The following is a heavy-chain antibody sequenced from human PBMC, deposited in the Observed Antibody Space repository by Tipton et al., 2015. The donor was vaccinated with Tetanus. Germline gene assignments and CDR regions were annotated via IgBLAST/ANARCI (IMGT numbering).Heavy chain of an antibody. D-gene: IGHD3-10*01. V-gene: IGHV5-51*01. Sequence: QLVQSGAEVKKPGESLKISCKGSGYSFTSYWIGWVRQMPGKGLEWMGIIYPGDSDTRYSPSFQGQVTISADKSISTAYLQWSSLKASDTAMYYCARRMIITMVRGVVFDYWGQGTLVTVSS. J-gene: IGHJ4*02. CDR2: IYPGDSDT. CDR1: GYSFTSYW. CDR3: ARRMIITMVRGVVFDY.